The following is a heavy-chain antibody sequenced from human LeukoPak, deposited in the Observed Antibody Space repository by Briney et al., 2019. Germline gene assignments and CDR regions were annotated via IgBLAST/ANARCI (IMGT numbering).Heavy chain of an antibody. CDR3: ARRSLQLDY. CDR1: GFTFSRYW. Sequence: PGGSLRLSCAASGFTFSRYWMTWVRQAPGKGLEWVANIKPNGSEKYYVDSVKGRFTISRDNAKNSLYLQMNSLRVDDSAVYYCARRSLQLDYWGQGALVSVSS. D-gene: IGHD1-1*01. CDR2: IKPNGSEK. V-gene: IGHV3-7*01. J-gene: IGHJ4*02.